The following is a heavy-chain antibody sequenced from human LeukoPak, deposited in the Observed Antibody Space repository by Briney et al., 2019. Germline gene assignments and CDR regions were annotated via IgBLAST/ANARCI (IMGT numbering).Heavy chain of an antibody. CDR1: GFKGSSFA. V-gene: IGHV3-30*04. Sequence: SGFKGSSFAIRWVRIVKDKGLEWVAVISYDGSNKYHADSVKGRFTISRDNSKNTLYLQMNSLRAEDTAVYYCARDRAYSYGLYYFDYWGQGTLVTVSS. D-gene: IGHD5-18*01. CDR2: ISYDGSNK. J-gene: IGHJ4*02. CDR3: ARDRAYSYGLYYFDY.